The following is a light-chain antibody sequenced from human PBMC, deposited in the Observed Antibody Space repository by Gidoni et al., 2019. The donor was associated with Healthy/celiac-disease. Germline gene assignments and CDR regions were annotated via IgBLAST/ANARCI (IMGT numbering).Light chain of an antibody. Sequence: EIVLTQSPATLSLSPGEIATLSCRARQSVSSNLAWYQQKPGQAPRPLNYGASTRATGIPARFSGSGSGTEFTITISSLQAEDFAVYYCQQYNNWWTFGQGTKVEIK. CDR2: GAS. CDR1: QSVSSN. V-gene: IGKV3-15*01. CDR3: QQYNNWWT. J-gene: IGKJ1*01.